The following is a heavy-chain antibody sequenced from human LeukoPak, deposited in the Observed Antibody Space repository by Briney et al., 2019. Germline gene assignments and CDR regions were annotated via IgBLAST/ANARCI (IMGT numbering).Heavy chain of an antibody. Sequence: SETLSLTCTVSGYSISSGYHWGWIRQPPGKGLEWIGSIYHSGSTYYNPSLKSRVTMSADTSKNQFSLKLSSVTAADTAVYYCAREATDCSSTSCYRSYYYYYMDVWGKGTTVTISS. CDR2: IYHSGST. V-gene: IGHV4-38-2*02. D-gene: IGHD2-2*02. CDR1: GYSISSGYH. J-gene: IGHJ6*03. CDR3: AREATDCSSTSCYRSYYYYYMDV.